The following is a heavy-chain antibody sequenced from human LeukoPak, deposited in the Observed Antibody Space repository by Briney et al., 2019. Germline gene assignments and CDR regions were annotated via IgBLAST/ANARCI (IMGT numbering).Heavy chain of an antibody. CDR2: INHSGST. CDR3: ARETGTYYYDSSGYYQ. D-gene: IGHD3-22*01. CDR1: GGSFSGYY. Sequence: KASETLSLTCAVYGGSFSGYYWSWIRQPPGKGLEWIGEINHSGSTNYNPSLKSRVTISVDTSKNQFSLKLSSVTAADTAVYYCARETGTYYYDSSGYYQWGQGTLVTVSS. J-gene: IGHJ4*02. V-gene: IGHV4-34*01.